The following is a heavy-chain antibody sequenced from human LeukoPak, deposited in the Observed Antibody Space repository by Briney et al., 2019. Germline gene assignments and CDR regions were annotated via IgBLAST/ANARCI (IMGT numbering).Heavy chain of an antibody. CDR1: GGSVSSGSYY. V-gene: IGHV4-61*01. D-gene: IGHD3-16*02. CDR3: ATTDSVYDYVWGSYRYDGYYFNY. CDR2: IYYSGST. Sequence: SETLSLTCTVSGGSVSSGSYYWRWGRQPPGKGLEWIGYIYYSGSTNYNPSIKSRVTISVATPKHQFSLTLSSVTAADTAVYYCATTDSVYDYVWGSYRYDGYYFNYWGQGTLVTASS. J-gene: IGHJ4*02.